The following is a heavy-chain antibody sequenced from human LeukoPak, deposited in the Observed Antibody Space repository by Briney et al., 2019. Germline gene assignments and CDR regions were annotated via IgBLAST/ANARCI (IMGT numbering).Heavy chain of an antibody. V-gene: IGHV3-20*04. CDR2: INWNGGST. J-gene: IGHJ3*02. CDR1: GFTFSSYS. CDR3: ARGPAGYSYGNAFDI. D-gene: IGHD5-18*01. Sequence: GGSLRLSCTGSGFTFSSYSMNWVRQAPGKGLEWVSGINWNGGSTGYADSVKGRFTISRDNAKNSLYLQMNSLRAEDTALYYCARGPAGYSYGNAFDIWGQGTMVTVSS.